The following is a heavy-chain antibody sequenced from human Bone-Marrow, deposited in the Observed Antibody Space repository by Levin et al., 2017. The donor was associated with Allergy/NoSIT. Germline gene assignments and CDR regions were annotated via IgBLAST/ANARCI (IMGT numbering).Heavy chain of an antibody. CDR1: GFTFSSYS. J-gene: IGHJ5*02. CDR3: ARDPQFARNELLWFGESGRNWFDP. Sequence: GESLKISCAASGFTFSSYSMNWVRQAPGKGLEWVSSISSSSSYIYYADSVKGRFTISRDNAKNSLYLQMNSLRAEDTAVYYCARDPQFARNELLWFGESGRNWFDPWGQGTLVTVSS. V-gene: IGHV3-21*01. D-gene: IGHD3-10*01. CDR2: ISSSSSYI.